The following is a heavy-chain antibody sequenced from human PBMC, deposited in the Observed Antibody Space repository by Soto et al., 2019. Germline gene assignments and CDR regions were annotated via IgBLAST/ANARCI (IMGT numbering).Heavy chain of an antibody. J-gene: IGHJ4*02. Sequence: GGSPRLSCAASGFSVSSNYMSWLRQAPGNRLEWVSVIYSGGSTYYADSVKGRFTISRDNSKNTLYLQMNSLRAEDTAVYYCARDNYSNYVSYFDYWGQGTLVTVSS. CDR3: ARDNYSNYVSYFDY. D-gene: IGHD4-4*01. CDR2: IYSGGST. V-gene: IGHV3-66*01. CDR1: GFSVSSNY.